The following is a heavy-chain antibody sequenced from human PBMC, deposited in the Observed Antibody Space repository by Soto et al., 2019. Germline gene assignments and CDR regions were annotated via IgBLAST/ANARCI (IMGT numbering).Heavy chain of an antibody. CDR3: ARAKYYYDFHTGGWFDP. CDR1: GVTFSSYS. J-gene: IGHJ5*02. V-gene: IGHV3-21*01. CDR2: ISSSSSEI. Sequence: EVQLVESGGGLVKPGGSLRLSCAASGVTFSSYSMNWVRQAPGKGLEWVSSISSSSSEIYYAASVKGRFTISRDNAKNSLYLQMNSLRAEDTAVYYCARAKYYYDFHTGGWFDPWGQGTLVTVSS. D-gene: IGHD3-22*01.